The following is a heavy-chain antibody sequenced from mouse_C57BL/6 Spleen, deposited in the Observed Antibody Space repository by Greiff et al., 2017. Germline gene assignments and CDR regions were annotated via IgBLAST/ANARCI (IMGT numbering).Heavy chain of an antibody. D-gene: IGHD6-1*01. CDR3: ARSPLTGLSY. Sequence: VQLQQPGAELVRPGSSVKLSCKASGYTFTSYWMDWVKQRPGQGLEWIGNIYPSDSETHYNQKFKDKATLTVDKSSSTAYMQLSSLTSEDSAVYYCARSPLTGLSYWGQGTTRTVSS. CDR2: IYPSDSET. CDR1: GYTFTSYW. V-gene: IGHV1-61*01. J-gene: IGHJ2*01.